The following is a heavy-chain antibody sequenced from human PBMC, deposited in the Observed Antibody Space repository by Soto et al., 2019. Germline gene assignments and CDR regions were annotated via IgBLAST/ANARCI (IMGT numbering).Heavy chain of an antibody. J-gene: IGHJ6*02. Sequence: QVQLVQSGAEVKKPGSSVKVSCKASGGTFSNYGINWVRQAPGQGLEWMGGINPIFGTTNSAQNFQGRLTITADESTSTAYLELSSLRSEDTAVYYCARVAVAGTASYYYAMDVWGQGTTVTVSS. CDR1: GGTFSNYG. CDR2: INPIFGTT. V-gene: IGHV1-69*01. CDR3: ARVAVAGTASYYYAMDV. D-gene: IGHD6-19*01.